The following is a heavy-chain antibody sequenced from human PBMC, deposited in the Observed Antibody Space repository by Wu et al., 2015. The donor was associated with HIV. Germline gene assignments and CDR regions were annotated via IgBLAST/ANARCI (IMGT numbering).Heavy chain of an antibody. Sequence: QVQLVQSGAEVKKPGASVKVSCKVSGYTLTELSMHWVRQAPGKGLEWMGGFDPEDGETIYAQKFQGRVTMTEDTSTDTAYMELSSLRSEDTAVYYCATFWFRGSEAHYYYYYGMDVWGQGTTVTVSS. V-gene: IGHV1-24*01. CDR1: GYTLTELS. J-gene: IGHJ6*02. D-gene: IGHD3-10*01. CDR3: ATFWFRGSEAHYYYYYGMDV. CDR2: FDPEDGET.